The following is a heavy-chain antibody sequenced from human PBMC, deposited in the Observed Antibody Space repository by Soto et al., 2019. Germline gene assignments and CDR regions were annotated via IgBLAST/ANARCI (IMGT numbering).Heavy chain of an antibody. Sequence: SETLSLTCTVSGGSISSYYWSWIRQPPGKGLEWIGYIYYSGSTYYSPSLKSRVTISVDTSKNQFSLKLSSVTAADTAVYYCARSHYYDSSGHWGQGTLVTVSS. V-gene: IGHV4-59*06. CDR3: ARSHYYDSSGH. D-gene: IGHD3-22*01. CDR2: IYYSGST. CDR1: GGSISSYY. J-gene: IGHJ4*02.